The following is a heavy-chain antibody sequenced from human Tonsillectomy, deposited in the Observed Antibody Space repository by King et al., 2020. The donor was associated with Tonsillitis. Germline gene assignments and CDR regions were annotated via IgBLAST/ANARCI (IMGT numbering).Heavy chain of an antibody. Sequence: VQLVESGAEVKKPGASVKVSCKASGYTFTNYGITWVRQAPGQGLEWMGWISTYNGNTNYAQKLQGRVTMTTDTSTSTAYMELRSLRSDDTAVYYCARDATAYGDYVGLGHWGQGTLVTVSS. V-gene: IGHV1-18*04. CDR2: ISTYNGNT. CDR3: ARDATAYGDYVGLGH. J-gene: IGHJ4*02. D-gene: IGHD4-17*01. CDR1: GYTFTNYG.